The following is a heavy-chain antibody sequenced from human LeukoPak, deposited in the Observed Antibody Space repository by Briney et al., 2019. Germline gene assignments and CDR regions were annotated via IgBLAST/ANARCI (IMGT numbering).Heavy chain of an antibody. D-gene: IGHD5-18*01. CDR2: INPNRGGT. V-gene: IGHV1-2*02. CDR1: GYPFTDYY. J-gene: IGHJ4*02. CDR3: ASGYRFRN. Sequence: ASVKVSCKASGYPFTDYYMHWVRQAPGQGLEWMGWINPNRGGTDYAQKFQGRVAMTRDTSISTAYMELSRLRYDDTAVYYCASGYRFRNWGQGTLVTVSS.